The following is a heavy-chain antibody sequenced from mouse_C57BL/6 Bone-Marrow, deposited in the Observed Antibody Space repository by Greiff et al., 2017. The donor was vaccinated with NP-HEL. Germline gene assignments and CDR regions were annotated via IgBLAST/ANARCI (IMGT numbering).Heavy chain of an antibody. J-gene: IGHJ2*01. CDR2: FHPYNDDT. D-gene: IGHD2-4*01. Sequence: QVHVKQSGAELVKPGASVKMSCKASGYTFTTYPIEWMKQNHGKSLEWIGNFHPYNDDTKYNEKFKGKATLTVEKSSSTVYLELSRLTSDDSAVYYCARRNYYDYDGLDYWGQGTTLTVSS. V-gene: IGHV1-47*01. CDR3: ARRNYYDYDGLDY. CDR1: GYTFTTYP.